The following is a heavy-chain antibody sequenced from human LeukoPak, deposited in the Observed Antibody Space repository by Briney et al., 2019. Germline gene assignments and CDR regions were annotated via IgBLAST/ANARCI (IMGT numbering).Heavy chain of an antibody. Sequence: PSETLSLTCTVSGGSINSYYWSWIRQPPGEGLEWIGEINHSGSTNYNPSLKSRVTISVDTSKNQFSLKLSSVTAADTAVYYCATETSGYSYGYAYWGQGTLVTVSS. V-gene: IGHV4-34*01. J-gene: IGHJ4*02. CDR1: GGSINSYY. CDR3: ATETSGYSYGYAY. D-gene: IGHD5-18*01. CDR2: INHSGST.